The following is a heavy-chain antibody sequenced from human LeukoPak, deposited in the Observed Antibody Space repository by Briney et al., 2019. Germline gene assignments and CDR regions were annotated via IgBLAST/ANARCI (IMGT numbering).Heavy chain of an antibody. D-gene: IGHD5-18*01. CDR2: ISSNGGST. CDR1: GFTFSSYW. Sequence: GGSLRLPCAASGFTFSSYWMSWVRQAPGKGLEYVSAISSNGGSTYYADSVKGRFTISRDNSKNTLYLQMSSLRAEDTAVYYCVKDIGLAHGQLGYYGMDVWGQGTTVTVSS. CDR3: VKDIGLAHGQLGYYGMDV. V-gene: IGHV3-64D*06. J-gene: IGHJ6*02.